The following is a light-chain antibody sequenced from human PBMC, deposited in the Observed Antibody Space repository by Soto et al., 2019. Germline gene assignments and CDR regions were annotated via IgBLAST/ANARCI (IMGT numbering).Light chain of an antibody. V-gene: IGLV1-47*01. CDR3: AAWDDSLSGPV. CDR1: SSNIGSNY. J-gene: IGLJ2*01. Sequence: QSVLTQPPSASGTPGQRVTISCSGSSSNIGSNYVYWYQQLPGTAPKLLIYRNNQRPSGVPDRSSGSKSGTSASLAISGLRSEDDADYYCAAWDDSLSGPVFGGGTKLTVL. CDR2: RNN.